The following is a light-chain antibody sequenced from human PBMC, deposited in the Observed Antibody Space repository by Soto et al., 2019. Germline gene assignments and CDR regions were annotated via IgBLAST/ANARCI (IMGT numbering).Light chain of an antibody. V-gene: IGLV1-44*01. CDR1: SSNIGSNP. CDR2: SNN. Sequence: QSVLTQPPSASGTPGQRVTVSCSGSSSNIGSNPVNWYQQLPGTAPKLLIYSNNQRPSGVPDRFSGSKSGTSAYLAISGLQSADDADYYCAAWDDSLNGWVFGGGTKLTVL. J-gene: IGLJ3*02. CDR3: AAWDDSLNGWV.